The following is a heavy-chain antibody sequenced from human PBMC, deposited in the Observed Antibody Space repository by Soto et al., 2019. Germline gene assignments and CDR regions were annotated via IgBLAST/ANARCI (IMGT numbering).Heavy chain of an antibody. Sequence: SETLSLTCSVSGDSISKTTSYWGWIRQPPGKGLEWIGTIYHSGSTYYNPSLMSRVTLSVDKSKNQFSLKLNSVTAADTAVYYCARRVGSCSGTSCNGWFDPWGQGTLVT. CDR1: GDSISKTTSY. J-gene: IGHJ5*02. D-gene: IGHD2-2*01. V-gene: IGHV4-39*01. CDR3: ARRVGSCSGTSCNGWFDP. CDR2: IYHSGST.